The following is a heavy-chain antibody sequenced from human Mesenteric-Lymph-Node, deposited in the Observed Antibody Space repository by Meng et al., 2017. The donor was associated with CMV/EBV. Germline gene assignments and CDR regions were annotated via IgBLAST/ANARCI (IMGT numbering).Heavy chain of an antibody. V-gene: IGHV4-34*01. CDR2: INHSGST. CDR1: GGSFSGYY. D-gene: IGHD3-10*01. J-gene: IGHJ4*02. CDR3: ARGGKLWFGEGDFDY. Sequence: YGGSFSGYYWGWIRQPPGKGLEWIGEINHSGSTNYNPSLKSRVTISVDTSKNQFSLKLSSVTAADTAVYYCARGGKLWFGEGDFDYWGQGTLVTVSS.